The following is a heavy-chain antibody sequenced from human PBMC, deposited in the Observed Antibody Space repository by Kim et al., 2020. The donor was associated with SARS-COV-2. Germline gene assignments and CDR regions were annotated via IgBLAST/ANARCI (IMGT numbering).Heavy chain of an antibody. V-gene: IGHV1-3*04. D-gene: IGHD3-10*01. CDR3: ARDAGSGSFYNWFDP. CDR1: GYTFTSYN. Sequence: ASVKVSCKSSGYTFTSYNIHWVRQAPGQRLEWMGWINTGKGTTKYSQKFQGRVTITRDTFATTAYMELSSLRSADTAVYYCARDAGSGSFYNWFDPWGQGTLVTVSS. J-gene: IGHJ5*02. CDR2: INTGKGTT.